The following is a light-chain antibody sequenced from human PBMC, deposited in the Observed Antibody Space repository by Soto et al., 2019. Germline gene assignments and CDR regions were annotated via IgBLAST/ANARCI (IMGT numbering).Light chain of an antibody. CDR1: SSDVGVYDY. CDR2: DVS. Sequence: QYALTQPASVSGSPGQSITISCTGTSSDVGVYDYVAWYQQYPGKAPKLLIYDVSYRPSGVSNRFSGSKSGNTASLTISGLQAEDEADYYFSSYTTSTTRGVFGGGTKLTVL. J-gene: IGLJ2*01. CDR3: SSYTTSTTRGV. V-gene: IGLV2-14*01.